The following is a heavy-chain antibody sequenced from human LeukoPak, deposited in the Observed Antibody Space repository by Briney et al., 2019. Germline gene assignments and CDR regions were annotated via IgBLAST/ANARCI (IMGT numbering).Heavy chain of an antibody. CDR3: AREIRYCSGGSCYSRAGYYYYGMDV. J-gene: IGHJ6*02. D-gene: IGHD2-15*01. Sequence: PSETLSLTCAVYGGSFSGYYWSWIRQPPGKGLEWIGEINHSGSTNYNPSLKSRVTISVDTSKNQFSLKLSSVTAADTAVYYCAREIRYCSGGSCYSRAGYYYYGMDVWGQGTTVTVSS. V-gene: IGHV4-34*01. CDR1: GGSFSGYY. CDR2: INHSGST.